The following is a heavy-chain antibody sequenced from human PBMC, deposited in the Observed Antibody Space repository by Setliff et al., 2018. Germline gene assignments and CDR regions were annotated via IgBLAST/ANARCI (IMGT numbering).Heavy chain of an antibody. CDR1: GYTFITYA. V-gene: IGHV1-3*01. CDR3: ARIPPPYDSSVSDY. J-gene: IGHJ4*02. CDR2: INAANGNT. D-gene: IGHD3-22*01. Sequence: ASVKVSCKTSGYTFITYAFHWVRQAPRQRLEWMGWINAANGNTRYSQKFQGRVTITTDTSASTAYMELSGLTREDTAVYYCARIPPPYDSSVSDYWGQGTLVTVS.